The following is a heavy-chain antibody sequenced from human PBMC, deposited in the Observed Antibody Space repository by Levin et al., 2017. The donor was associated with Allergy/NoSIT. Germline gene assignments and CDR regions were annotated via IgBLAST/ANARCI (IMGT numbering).Heavy chain of an antibody. V-gene: IGHV1-69*13. CDR1: GLTFNKYT. CDR3: VTLLTGASS. Sequence: SVKVSCKASGLTFNKYTFSWVRQAPGQGLEWMGGIIPIFGTAYYAQKLQGRVTITADESTNTTFMELSSLQSEDTAFYYCVTLLTGASSWGQGTLVTVSS. D-gene: IGHD3-9*01. CDR2: IIPIFGTA. J-gene: IGHJ5*02.